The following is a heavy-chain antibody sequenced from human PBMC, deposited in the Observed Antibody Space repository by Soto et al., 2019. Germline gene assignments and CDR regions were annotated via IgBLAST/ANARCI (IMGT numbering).Heavy chain of an antibody. D-gene: IGHD3-10*01. V-gene: IGHV3-48*02. CDR1: GFTFRSYT. Sequence: EVQLEESGGGMVQPGGSLRLSCTVSGFTFRSYTMNWVHQAPRKGLEWVSYISSNSSDIYYAYSVKGRFTISRANAKTSMYLQMNSLREEDTAVYYCARDRIDGSGSYYKWSGYYSYGMDVWGQWTTVTVSS. J-gene: IGHJ6*02. CDR3: ARDRIDGSGSYYKWSGYYSYGMDV. CDR2: ISSNSSDI.